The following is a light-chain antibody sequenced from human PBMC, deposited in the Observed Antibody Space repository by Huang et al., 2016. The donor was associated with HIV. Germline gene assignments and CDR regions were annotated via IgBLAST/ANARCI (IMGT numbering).Light chain of an antibody. Sequence: DIVMTQSPDSLAVSPGERDTINCKSSQSLLYSLSKKNYLAWFKQKPGRPPKLLIYWATTRESGVPDRFSGSGSGTDFTLTINNLQAEDVAVYFCLQYYSVPQTFGHGTKVEIK. V-gene: IGKV4-1*01. CDR3: LQYYSVPQT. CDR2: WAT. CDR1: QSLLYSLSKKNY. J-gene: IGKJ1*01.